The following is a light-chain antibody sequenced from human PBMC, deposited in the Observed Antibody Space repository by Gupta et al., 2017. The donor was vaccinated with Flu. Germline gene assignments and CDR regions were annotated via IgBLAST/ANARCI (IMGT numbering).Light chain of an antibody. Sequence: SALPPPAPASGSPGQPITISCTGTTSDVGGYNSVSWYQQRPATAPKLMIYDVSNRPSGMANRFSGSKSGNTASLTISGLQAEDEADYYCSSYTSGSTIVVAFGGGTKLTVL. CDR1: TSDVGGYNS. J-gene: IGLJ2*01. CDR3: SSYTSGSTIVVA. V-gene: IGLV2-14*01. CDR2: DVS.